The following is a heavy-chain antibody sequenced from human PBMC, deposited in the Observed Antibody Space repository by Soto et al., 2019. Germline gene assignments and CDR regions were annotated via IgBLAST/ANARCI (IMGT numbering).Heavy chain of an antibody. CDR1: GGSISSYY. D-gene: IGHD1-26*01. V-gene: IGHV4-59*01. J-gene: IGHJ6*02. Sequence: SETLSLTCTVSGGSISSYYWSWIRQPPGKGLEWIGYIYYSGSTNYNPSLKSRVTISVDTSKNQFSLKLSSVTAADTAVYYCARDTRGGMGATPYYYYYGMDVWGQGTTVTVSS. CDR2: IYYSGST. CDR3: ARDTRGGMGATPYYYYYGMDV.